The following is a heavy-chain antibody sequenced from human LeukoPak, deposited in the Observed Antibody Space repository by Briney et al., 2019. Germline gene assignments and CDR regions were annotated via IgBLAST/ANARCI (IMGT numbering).Heavy chain of an antibody. Sequence: SETLSLXCAVYGGSFSGYYWGWSRQPPGKVLEWIGSIYYSGSTYYNPSLKSRVTISVDTSKNQFSLKLSSVTAADTAVYYCASGSGYEYFQHWGQGTLVTVSS. CDR2: IYYSGST. D-gene: IGHD3-22*01. CDR3: ASGSGYEYFQH. CDR1: GGSFSGYY. V-gene: IGHV4-34*01. J-gene: IGHJ1*01.